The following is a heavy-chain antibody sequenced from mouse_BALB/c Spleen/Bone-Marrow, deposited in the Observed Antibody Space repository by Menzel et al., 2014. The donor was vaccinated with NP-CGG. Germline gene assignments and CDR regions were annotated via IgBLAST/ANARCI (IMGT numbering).Heavy chain of an antibody. J-gene: IGHJ2*01. Sequence: TXSGFNIKXXXMHWVKQRPEQGLEWIGRIDPANGNTKYDPKFQGKATITADTSSNTXXLXLSSLTSEDTAVYYCARTAPENFDYWGQGTTLTVSS. D-gene: IGHD1-2*01. CDR3: ARTAPENFDY. V-gene: IGHV14-3*02. CDR2: IDPANGNT. CDR1: GFNIKXXX.